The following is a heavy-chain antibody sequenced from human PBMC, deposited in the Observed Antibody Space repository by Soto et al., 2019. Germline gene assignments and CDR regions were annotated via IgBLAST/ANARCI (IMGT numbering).Heavy chain of an antibody. D-gene: IGHD3-22*01. V-gene: IGHV1-18*01. CDR3: ARDMGGYYFEPNDY. Sequence: ASVKVSCKTSGYTFTRYGISWVRQAPGQGLEWMGWITANNVNTNYAQKFQGRVTMTTDTSTATAYMELRSLRSDDTAVYYCARDMGGYYFEPNDYWGQGTLVTVSS. CDR2: ITANNVNT. J-gene: IGHJ4*02. CDR1: GYTFTRYG.